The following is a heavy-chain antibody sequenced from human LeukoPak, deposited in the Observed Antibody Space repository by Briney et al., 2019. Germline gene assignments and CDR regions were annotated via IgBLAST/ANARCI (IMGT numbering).Heavy chain of an antibody. J-gene: IGHJ4*02. CDR3: AKDMGGSYPLGLDY. D-gene: IGHD1-26*01. CDR1: GFTFDDYA. CDR2: ISWNSGSI. Sequence: GRSLRLSCAASGFTFDDYAMHWVRQAPGKGLEWVSGISWNSGSIGYADSVKGRFTISRDNAKNSLYLQMNSLRAEDTALYYCAKDMGGSYPLGLDYWGQGTLVTASS. V-gene: IGHV3-9*01.